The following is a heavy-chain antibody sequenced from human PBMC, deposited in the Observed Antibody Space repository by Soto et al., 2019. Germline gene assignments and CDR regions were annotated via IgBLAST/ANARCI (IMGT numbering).Heavy chain of an antibody. Sequence: SVKVSCKASGGPFSSYAISWVRQAPGQGLEWMGGIIPIFGTANYAHKFQGRVTITADESTSTAYMELSSLRSEDTAVYYCARDSRYCTNGVCYMPHYFDYWGQGTMATVSS. CDR3: ARDSRYCTNGVCYMPHYFDY. CDR2: IIPIFGTA. J-gene: IGHJ4*02. D-gene: IGHD2-8*01. V-gene: IGHV1-69*13. CDR1: GGPFSSYA.